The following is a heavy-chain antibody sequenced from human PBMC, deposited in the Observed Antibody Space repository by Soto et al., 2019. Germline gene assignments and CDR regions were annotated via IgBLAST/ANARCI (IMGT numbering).Heavy chain of an antibody. D-gene: IGHD3-3*01. Sequence: QINLIESGPTLVKPTQTLTLTCTFSGFSLSTSGAAVGWVRQPPGRALEWLALIYWDGDKRYNASLGNRLTITKDPYMTQVVLTLTNVDPADPATYYCAHRATMTIFGLIIDNGIWFDPWGQGTRVIVSS. CDR3: AHRATMTIFGLIIDNGIWFDP. V-gene: IGHV2-5*02. J-gene: IGHJ5*02. CDR1: GFSLSTSGAA. CDR2: IYWDGDK.